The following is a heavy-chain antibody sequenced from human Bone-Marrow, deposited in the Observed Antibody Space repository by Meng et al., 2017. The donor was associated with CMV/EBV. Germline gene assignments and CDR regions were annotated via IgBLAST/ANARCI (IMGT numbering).Heavy chain of an antibody. V-gene: IGHV3-30*02. D-gene: IGHD3-10*01. CDR1: GFTFSSYG. CDR3: AKRNMVRGDPYFDY. Sequence: GESLRLSCAASGFTFSSYGMHWVRQAPGKGLEWVAFIRYDGSNKYYADSVKGRFTISRDNSKNTLCLQMNSLRAEDTAVYYCAKRNMVRGDPYFDYWGQGTLVTVSS. J-gene: IGHJ4*02. CDR2: IRYDGSNK.